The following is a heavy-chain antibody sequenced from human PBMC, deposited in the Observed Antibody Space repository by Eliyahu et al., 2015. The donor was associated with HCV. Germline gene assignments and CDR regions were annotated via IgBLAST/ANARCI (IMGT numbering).Heavy chain of an antibody. CDR3: ARQDIVVVPAAIPNWFDP. J-gene: IGHJ5*02. CDR2: XXYSGXT. CDR1: GGSISSSSYY. D-gene: IGHD2-2*02. V-gene: IGHV4-39*01. Sequence: QLQLQESGPGLVKPSETLSLTCTVSGGSISSSSYYWGWIRQPPGKGLXWIGSXXYSGXTYYNPSLKSRVTISVDTSKNQFSLKLSSVTAADTAVYYCARQDIVVVPAAIPNWFDPWGQGTLVTVSS.